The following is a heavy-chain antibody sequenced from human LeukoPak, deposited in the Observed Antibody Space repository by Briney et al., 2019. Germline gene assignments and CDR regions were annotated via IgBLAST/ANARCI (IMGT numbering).Heavy chain of an antibody. CDR3: ARRAGYSSSWYNYYGMDV. CDR2: MNPNSGNT. CDR1: GYTFTSYD. J-gene: IGHJ6*02. Sequence: GASVKVSCKASGYTFTSYDINWVRQATGQGLEWMGWMNPNSGNTGYAQKFQGRVTMTRNTSISTAYMELSSLRSEATAVYYCARRAGYSSSWYNYYGMDVWGQGTTVTVSS. D-gene: IGHD6-13*01. V-gene: IGHV1-8*01.